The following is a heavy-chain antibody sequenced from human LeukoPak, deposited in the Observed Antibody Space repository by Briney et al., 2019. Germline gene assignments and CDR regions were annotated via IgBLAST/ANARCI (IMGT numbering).Heavy chain of an antibody. CDR2: IFLGDSDS. Sequence: GESLKISCKVSGDIFASNWIGWVRQMPGKGLEWMGIIFLGDSDSRYSPVFQGQVTMSVDQSIKSAFLQWDRIKASDTAMYYCARHGVGDDFWSGHYPYDSWGQGTLVTVSS. D-gene: IGHD3-3*01. CDR3: ARHGVGDDFWSGHYPYDS. CDR1: GDIFASNW. V-gene: IGHV5-51*01. J-gene: IGHJ5*01.